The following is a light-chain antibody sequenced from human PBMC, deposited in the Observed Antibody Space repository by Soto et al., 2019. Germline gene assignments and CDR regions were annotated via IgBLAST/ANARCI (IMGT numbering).Light chain of an antibody. J-gene: IGKJ1*01. Sequence: EIVLTQSPGTLSLSPGERATLSCRASQSVTNNYVAWYQQKPGQAPRLLIDDASSRATGLPDRVSGGGSGTDFTLTISRLEPEDCAVYFCQQTAHSPLTFGQGT. CDR1: QSVTNNY. CDR3: QQTAHSPLT. V-gene: IGKV3-20*01. CDR2: DAS.